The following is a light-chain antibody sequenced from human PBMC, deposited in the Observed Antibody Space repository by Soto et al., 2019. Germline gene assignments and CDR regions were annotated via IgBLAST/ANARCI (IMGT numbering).Light chain of an antibody. CDR3: QQCNSYSWT. V-gene: IGKV1-5*01. J-gene: IGKJ1*01. CDR1: QNINNW. CDR2: DAS. Sequence: DIPMTQSPSTLSASVGDRVTITCRASQNINNWLAWYQQKPGKAPKLLIHDASSLESGVPSRFSGSGSGTEFTLTISSLQPDDFATYYCQQCNSYSWTFGQGTKVEIK.